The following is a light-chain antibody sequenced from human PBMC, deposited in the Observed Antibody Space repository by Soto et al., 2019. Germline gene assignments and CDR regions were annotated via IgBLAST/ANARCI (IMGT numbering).Light chain of an antibody. Sequence: DIVMTQSPDSLAVSLGERATINCKSSQTILYSSNNKNCFAWYQQKPGQPPRLLIYWASTRQFGVPDRFSGSGSGTDFTLTISSLQAEDVAVYYCQQYYTTPLTFGGGTKVEIK. CDR3: QQYYTTPLT. V-gene: IGKV4-1*01. CDR2: WAS. CDR1: QTILYSSNNKNC. J-gene: IGKJ4*01.